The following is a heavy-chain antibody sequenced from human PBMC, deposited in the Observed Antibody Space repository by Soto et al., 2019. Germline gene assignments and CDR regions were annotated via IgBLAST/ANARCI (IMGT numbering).Heavy chain of an antibody. D-gene: IGHD6-19*01. CDR1: GGTFRTYA. CDR3: AKGAVAGTPTSYYYSGMYG. Sequence: QVQLLQSGAEVKKPGSSVRVSCEASGGTFRTYAISWVRQAPGQGLEWMGEIIPIFGTVNYAQKFQGRVKITADESTTTVYMDLRSLRSEDTAVYYCAKGAVAGTPTSYYYSGMYGWGQGTTVTVSS. V-gene: IGHV1-69*12. CDR2: IIPIFGTV. J-gene: IGHJ6*02.